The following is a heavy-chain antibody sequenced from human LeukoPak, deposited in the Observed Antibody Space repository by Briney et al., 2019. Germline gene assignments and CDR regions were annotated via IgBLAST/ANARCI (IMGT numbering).Heavy chain of an antibody. CDR3: ARGDAFSGDH. J-gene: IGHJ4*02. CDR2: ISWNSGSI. D-gene: IGHD3-16*01. CDR1: GFTFDDYA. Sequence: PGKSLRLSCAASGFTFDDYAMHWVRQAPGKGLEWVSGISWNSGSIGYADSVKGRFTISRDNAKNSLYLQMNGLRVEDTAVYYCARGDAFSGDHWGQGTLVTVSS. V-gene: IGHV3-9*01.